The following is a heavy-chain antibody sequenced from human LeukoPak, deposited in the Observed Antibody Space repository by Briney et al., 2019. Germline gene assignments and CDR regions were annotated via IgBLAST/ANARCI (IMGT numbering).Heavy chain of an antibody. Sequence: PSETLSLTCTVSGGSISSYYWSWIRQPPGKGLEWIGSIYRSGSTYYNPSLKSRVTISLDTSKNQFSLKLNSVTAADTAVYYCARGEGGSYYYFDYWGQGTLVTVSS. CDR3: ARGEGGSYYYFDY. J-gene: IGHJ4*02. CDR1: GGSISSYY. D-gene: IGHD1-26*01. CDR2: IYRSGST. V-gene: IGHV4-59*12.